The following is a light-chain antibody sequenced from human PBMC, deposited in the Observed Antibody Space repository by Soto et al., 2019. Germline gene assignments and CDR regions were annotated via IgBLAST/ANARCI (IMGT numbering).Light chain of an antibody. CDR3: QHYNSYSEA. V-gene: IGKV1-5*03. Sequence: IEMTQSPSTLSVSLGGRVTIACVASHTISSWLSWYLHKPGKAPNLLIYKASTLKSGVPSRFSGSGSGTEFTLTISSLQPDDFATYYCQHYNSYSEAFGQGTKVDIK. J-gene: IGKJ1*01. CDR1: HTISSW. CDR2: KAS.